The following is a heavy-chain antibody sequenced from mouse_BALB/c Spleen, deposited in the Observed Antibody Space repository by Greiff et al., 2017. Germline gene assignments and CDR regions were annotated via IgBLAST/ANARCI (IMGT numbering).Heavy chain of an antibody. CDR1: GFTFTDYY. V-gene: IGHV7-3*02. CDR2: IRNKANGYTT. J-gene: IGHJ2*01. D-gene: IGHD2-1*01. CDR3: ARDKDYYGTPDYFDY. Sequence: EVQLVESGGGLVQPGGSLRLSCATSGFTFTDYYMSWVRQPPGKALEWLGFIRNKANGYTTEYSASVKGRFTISRDNSQSILYLQMNTLRAEDSATYYCARDKDYYGTPDYFDYWGQGTTLTVSS.